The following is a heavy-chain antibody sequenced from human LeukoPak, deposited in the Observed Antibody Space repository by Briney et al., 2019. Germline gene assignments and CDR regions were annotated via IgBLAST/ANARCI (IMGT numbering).Heavy chain of an antibody. Sequence: PGGSLRLSCAASGFTFSSYSMNWVRQAPGKGLEWVSSISGSSSYIYYAESVKGRFTNSRDNAKNSLYLQMNSLRAEDTAVYFCAREGVGRYYGSGSYKPFDYWGQGTLVTVSS. CDR1: GFTFSSYS. J-gene: IGHJ4*02. CDR3: AREGVGRYYGSGSYKPFDY. V-gene: IGHV3-21*01. D-gene: IGHD3-10*01. CDR2: ISGSSSYI.